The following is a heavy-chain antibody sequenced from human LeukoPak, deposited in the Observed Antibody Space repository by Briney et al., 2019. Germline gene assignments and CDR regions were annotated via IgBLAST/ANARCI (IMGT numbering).Heavy chain of an antibody. Sequence: GGSLRLSCAASGFTFSSYSVNWVRQAPGKGLEWVSSISSTSSYIYYADSVKGRFTISRDNAKNSLFLQMNSLRAEDTAVYYSARDPLEGSWYFDLWGRGTLVTVSS. J-gene: IGHJ2*01. D-gene: IGHD5-24*01. CDR2: ISSTSSYI. CDR3: ARDPLEGSWYFDL. CDR1: GFTFSSYS. V-gene: IGHV3-21*01.